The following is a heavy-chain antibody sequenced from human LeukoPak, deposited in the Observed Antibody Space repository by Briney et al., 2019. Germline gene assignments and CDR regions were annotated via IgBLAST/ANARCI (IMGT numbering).Heavy chain of an antibody. D-gene: IGHD6-19*01. CDR3: ARAVTGTSGQYGY. J-gene: IGHJ4*02. Sequence: GESLKISCKGSGYSFTTYWIGWVRQMPGKGLEWMGIVFPGDSDARYSTSFQGQVTISADKSISTAYLQWSSLKASDTGMYYCARAVTGTSGQYGYWGQGTLVTVSS. V-gene: IGHV5-51*01. CDR2: VFPGDSDA. CDR1: GYSFTTYW.